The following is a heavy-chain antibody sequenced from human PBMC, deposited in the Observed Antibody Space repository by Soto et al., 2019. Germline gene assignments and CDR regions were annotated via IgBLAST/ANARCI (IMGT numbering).Heavy chain of an antibody. CDR3: CGAGSYLDAFDI. D-gene: IGHD3-10*01. Sequence: SETLSLTCTVSGGSISRYYWSWIRQPPGKGLEWIGYIYYSGSTNYNPSLKSRVTMSVDTSKNQFSLKLSSVTAADTAVYYCCGAGSYLDAFDIWGQGKMVTVSS. CDR2: IYYSGST. CDR1: GGSISRYY. V-gene: IGHV4-59*01. J-gene: IGHJ3*02.